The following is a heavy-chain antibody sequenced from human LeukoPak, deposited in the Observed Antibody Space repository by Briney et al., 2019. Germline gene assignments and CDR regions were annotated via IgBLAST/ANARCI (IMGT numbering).Heavy chain of an antibody. CDR1: GFTFSNAW. CDR2: IKSKTDGGTT. V-gene: IGHV3-15*01. J-gene: IGHJ4*02. CDR3: TTPGRGYDYLFDY. D-gene: IGHD5-12*01. Sequence: GGSLRLSCAASGFTFSNAWMSWVRQAPGKGLEWVGRIKSKTDGGTTDYAAPVKGRFTISRDDSKNTLYLRMNSLKTEDTAVYYCTTPGRGYDYLFDYWGQGTLVTVSS.